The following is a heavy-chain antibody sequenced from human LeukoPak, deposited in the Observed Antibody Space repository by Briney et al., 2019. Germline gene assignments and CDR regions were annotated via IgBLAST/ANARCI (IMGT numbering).Heavy chain of an antibody. V-gene: IGHV4-59*01. CDR3: ARGTYYYGSGSYLAY. CDR1: GGSISSYY. J-gene: IGHJ4*02. D-gene: IGHD3-10*01. CDR2: IYYSGST. Sequence: PSETLSLTCTVSGGSISSYYWSWIRQPPGKGLEWIGYIYYSGSTNYNPSLKSRVTISVDTSKNQFSLKLSSVTAADTAVYYCARGTYYYGSGSYLAYWGQGSLVAVSS.